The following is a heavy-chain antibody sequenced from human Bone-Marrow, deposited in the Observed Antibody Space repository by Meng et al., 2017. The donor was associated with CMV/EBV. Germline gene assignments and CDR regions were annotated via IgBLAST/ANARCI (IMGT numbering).Heavy chain of an antibody. Sequence: ASVNVSCKASGYTFTSYGISWLRQAPGQGLEWMGWISAYNGNTNYAQKLQGRVTMTTDTSTSTAYMELRSVSTDDTAGYCGARGDSRSGFDPWGQGTLVTVSS. J-gene: IGHJ5*02. CDR2: ISAYNGNT. CDR1: GYTFTSYG. V-gene: IGHV1-18*01. CDR3: ARGDSRSGFDP. D-gene: IGHD6-13*01.